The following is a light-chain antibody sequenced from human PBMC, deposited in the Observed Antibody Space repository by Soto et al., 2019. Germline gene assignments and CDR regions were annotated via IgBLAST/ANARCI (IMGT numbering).Light chain of an antibody. V-gene: IGKV1-5*01. Sequence: DIQMTQSPSTLSASVGDTVTVTCRASQSVSGWLAWYQQKPGEAPKLLIYDASALPRGVPSTVSGSGSGTKLTRTIASLQPDDFATDYGQQYETFSGTVGPGNEVEI. CDR2: DAS. CDR1: QSVSGW. CDR3: QQYETFSGT. J-gene: IGKJ1*01.